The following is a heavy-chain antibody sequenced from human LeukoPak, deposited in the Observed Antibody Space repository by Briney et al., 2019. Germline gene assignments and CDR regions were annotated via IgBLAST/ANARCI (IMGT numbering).Heavy chain of an antibody. J-gene: IGHJ4*02. CDR1: GGTFSSYA. CDR2: IIPIFGTA. D-gene: IGHD5-24*01. CDR3: ARDRDRDGYNYDY. Sequence: GASVKVSCKASGGTFSSYAISWVRQAPGQGLEWMGGIIPIFGTANYAQKFQGRVTITADESTSTAYTELSSLRSEDTAVYYCARDRDRDGYNYDYWGQGTLVTVSS. V-gene: IGHV1-69*13.